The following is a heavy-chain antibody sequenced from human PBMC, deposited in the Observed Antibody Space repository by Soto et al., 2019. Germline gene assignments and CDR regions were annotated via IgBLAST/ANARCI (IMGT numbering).Heavy chain of an antibody. D-gene: IGHD3-10*01. Sequence: QVQLVQSGAEVKKPGASVKVSCKASGYTFTNYGISWVRQAPGQGLEWMGWISAYNGNTKYAQKLQGRVTMTTDTTTTTAXMELRSLRSDDTAVYYCARGVGSGSYYNQYNWFDPWGQGTLVTVSS. J-gene: IGHJ5*02. CDR1: GYTFTNYG. V-gene: IGHV1-18*01. CDR2: ISAYNGNT. CDR3: ARGVGSGSYYNQYNWFDP.